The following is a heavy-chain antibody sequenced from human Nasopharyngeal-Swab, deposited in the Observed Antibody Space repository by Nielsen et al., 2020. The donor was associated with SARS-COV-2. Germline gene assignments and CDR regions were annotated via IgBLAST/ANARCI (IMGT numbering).Heavy chain of an antibody. CDR1: GYTLTSYY. D-gene: IGHD3-9*01. CDR2: INPSGGST. CDR3: ARAYFEGEIDY. J-gene: IGHJ4*02. V-gene: IGHV1-46*01. Sequence: ASVKVSCKASGYTLTSYYMHWVRQAPGQGLEWMGIINPSGGSTSYAQKFQGRVTMTRDTSTSTVYMELSSLRSEDTAVYYCARAYFEGEIDYWGQGTLVTVSS.